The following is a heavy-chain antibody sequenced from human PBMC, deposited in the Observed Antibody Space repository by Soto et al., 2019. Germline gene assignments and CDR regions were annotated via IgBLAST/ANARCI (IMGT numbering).Heavy chain of an antibody. CDR2: IIPIFGTA. V-gene: IGHV1-69*12. CDR1: GGTFSSYA. J-gene: IGHJ5*02. Sequence: QVQLVQSGAEVKKPGSSVKVSCKASGGTFSSYAISWVRQAPGQGLEWMGGIIPIFGTANYAQKFQGRVTITADESTSTAYMELRSLRSEDTAVYYCARPIQYYYDSSGPSAWFDPWGQGTLVTVSS. D-gene: IGHD3-22*01. CDR3: ARPIQYYYDSSGPSAWFDP.